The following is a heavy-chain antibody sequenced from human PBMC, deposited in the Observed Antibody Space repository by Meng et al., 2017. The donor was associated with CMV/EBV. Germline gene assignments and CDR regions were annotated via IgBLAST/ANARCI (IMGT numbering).Heavy chain of an antibody. CDR2: INLSASS. D-gene: IGHD2-2*01. CDR3: ASLNYCSSTSCSRRFDY. J-gene: IGHJ4*02. V-gene: IGHV4-34*01. Sequence: GAFSGYSWSCLRHPPAKGLAWIVEINLSASSNYNPSLKRRVTISVDTSKYQFSLLLISVSAADAAVYYCASLNYCSSTSCSRRFDYWGQGTLVTVSS. CDR1: GAFSGYS.